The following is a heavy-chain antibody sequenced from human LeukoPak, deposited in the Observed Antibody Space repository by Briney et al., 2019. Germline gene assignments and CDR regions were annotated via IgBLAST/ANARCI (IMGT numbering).Heavy chain of an antibody. J-gene: IGHJ4*02. CDR2: IYHSGST. CDR1: GYSISSGYY. D-gene: IGHD3-16*02. Sequence: SETLSLTCTVSGYSISSGYYWGWIRQPPGKGLEWIGSIYHSGSTNYNPSLKSRVTISVDTSKNQFSLKLSSVTAADTAVYYCARRRKYVWGSYRPYYFDYWGQGTLVTVSS. V-gene: IGHV4-38-2*02. CDR3: ARRRKYVWGSYRPYYFDY.